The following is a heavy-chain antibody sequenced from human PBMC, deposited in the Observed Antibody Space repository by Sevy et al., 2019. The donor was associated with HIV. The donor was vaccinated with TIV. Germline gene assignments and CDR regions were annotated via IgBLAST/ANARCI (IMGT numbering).Heavy chain of an antibody. V-gene: IGHV3-7*01. Sequence: GGSLRLSCAASGFTFRSHWMTWVRQAPGKGPEWVANINRDGSEKSYVDSVKGRFTISRDDAKNSLYLKMNRLKVEDTAMYYCASDYYWGQGTLVTVSS. CDR2: INRDGSEK. CDR1: GFTFRSHW. J-gene: IGHJ4*02. CDR3: ASDYY.